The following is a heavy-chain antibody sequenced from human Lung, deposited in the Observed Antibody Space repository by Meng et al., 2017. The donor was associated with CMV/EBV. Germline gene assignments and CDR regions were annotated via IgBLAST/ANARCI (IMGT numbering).Heavy chain of an antibody. Sequence: SXXVSXQASGYTFSGHYIHWVRQAPGQGLEWMGWINPDSGGTRYSQKFQYRVTMTRDTSINTAYMELSRLSSDDTAVYYCSRGAPFFRDAFDLWGQGTMVTVSS. D-gene: IGHD3-16*01. J-gene: IGHJ3*01. V-gene: IGHV1-2*02. CDR2: INPDSGGT. CDR1: GYTFSGHY. CDR3: SRGAPFFRDAFDL.